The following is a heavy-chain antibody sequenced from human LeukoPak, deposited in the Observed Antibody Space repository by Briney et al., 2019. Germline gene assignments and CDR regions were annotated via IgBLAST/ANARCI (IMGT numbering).Heavy chain of an antibody. CDR3: ATPILVGEMGTCDY. J-gene: IGHJ4*02. Sequence: PGGTLRRSCAASGFTFDDYAMRWVRQTPGEGLEWVSLISGDGGSTYYADSVKGRFTISRDNSKNSLYLQMNSLRTEDTALYYCATPILVGEMGTCDYWGQGTLVTVSS. D-gene: IGHD5-24*01. CDR2: ISGDGGST. CDR1: GFTFDDYA. V-gene: IGHV3-43*02.